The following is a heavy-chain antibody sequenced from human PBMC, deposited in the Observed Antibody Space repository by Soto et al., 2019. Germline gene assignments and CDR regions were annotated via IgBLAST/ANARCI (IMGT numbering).Heavy chain of an antibody. CDR3: ARGEYYYDSSGYYLDY. Sequence: ASVKVSCKASGYTFTSYYMHWVRQAPGQGLEWMGMINPSGGSTSYAQKFQGRVTMTRDTSTSTVYMELSSLRSEDTAVYYCARGEYYYDSSGYYLDYWGQGTLVTVSS. V-gene: IGHV1-46*01. J-gene: IGHJ4*02. CDR1: GYTFTSYY. D-gene: IGHD3-22*01. CDR2: INPSGGST.